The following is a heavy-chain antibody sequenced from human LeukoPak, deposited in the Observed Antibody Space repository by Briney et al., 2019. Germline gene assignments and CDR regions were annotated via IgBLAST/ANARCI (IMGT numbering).Heavy chain of an antibody. CDR2: IYYSGST. CDR1: GGSISSGGYY. V-gene: IGHV4-31*03. CDR3: ARVSNTNAGFYYYGMDV. J-gene: IGHJ6*02. D-gene: IGHD3-9*01. Sequence: SGTLSLTCTVSGGSISSGGYYWSWIRQHPGKGLEWIGYIYYSGSTYYNHSLKSRVTISVDTSKNQFSLKLSSVTAADTAVYYCARVSNTNAGFYYYGMDVWGQGTTVTVSS.